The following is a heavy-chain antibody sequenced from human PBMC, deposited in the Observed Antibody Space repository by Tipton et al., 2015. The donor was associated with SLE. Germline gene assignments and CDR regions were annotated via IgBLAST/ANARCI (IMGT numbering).Heavy chain of an antibody. CDR3: ARGARGYSYGSDEDFDS. V-gene: IGHV4-59*01. CDR2: VYYTGNT. Sequence: TLSLTCTVSGGSISSYYWSWIRQPPGKGLEWVGTVYYTGNTFYNPSLKSRVTFSVDRSKNQFSLNLRSVTAADTAVYYCARGARGYSYGSDEDFDSWGQGILVTVSS. J-gene: IGHJ4*02. D-gene: IGHD5-18*01. CDR1: GGSISSYY.